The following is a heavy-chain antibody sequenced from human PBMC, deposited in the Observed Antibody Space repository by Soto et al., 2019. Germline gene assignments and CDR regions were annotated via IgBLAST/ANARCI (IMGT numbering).Heavy chain of an antibody. V-gene: IGHV1-8*01. CDR3: ARPRKGTTVIRY. Sequence: QVQLVQSGAEVKKPGASVKISCKASGYTFTSYDVHWVRQATGQGLEWMGWMNPNSGYTDYAQKFQGRVTMTRNTSINTAYMELSSLRSVDTAVYYCARPRKGTTVIRYWGQGTLVIVSS. CDR1: GYTFTSYD. D-gene: IGHD1-1*01. J-gene: IGHJ4*02. CDR2: MNPNSGYT.